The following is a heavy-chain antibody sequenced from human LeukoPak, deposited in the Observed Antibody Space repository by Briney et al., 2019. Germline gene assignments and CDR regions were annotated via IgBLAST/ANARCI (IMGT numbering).Heavy chain of an antibody. Sequence: GGSLRLSYAASAITFSNSWMNRVRQAPGEGLEWVATIKPDGSEKWYVNSVKGRFTISRDNAKNSLYLQMDSLRVDDTVVYYCATDRFYNTFDYWGQGTLVTVSS. J-gene: IGHJ4*02. D-gene: IGHD3-10*01. CDR1: AITFSNSW. CDR2: IKPDGSEK. CDR3: ATDRFYNTFDY. V-gene: IGHV3-7*01.